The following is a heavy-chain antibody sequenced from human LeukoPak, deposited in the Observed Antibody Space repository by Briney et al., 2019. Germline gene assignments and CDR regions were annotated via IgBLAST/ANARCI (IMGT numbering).Heavy chain of an antibody. CDR1: GFTFSSYS. V-gene: IGHV3-21*01. D-gene: IGHD3-22*01. Sequence: PGGSLRLSYAASGFTFSSYSMNWVRQAPGKGLGWVSSISSSSSYIYYADSVKGRFTISRDNAKNSLYLQMNSLRAEDTAVYYWASMIVFDYWGQGTLVTVSS. J-gene: IGHJ4*02. CDR3: ASMIVFDY. CDR2: ISSSSSYI.